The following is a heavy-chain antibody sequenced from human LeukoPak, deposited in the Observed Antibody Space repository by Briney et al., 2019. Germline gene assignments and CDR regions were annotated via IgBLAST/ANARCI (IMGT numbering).Heavy chain of an antibody. CDR2: LYYSGST. V-gene: IGHV4-30-4*01. Sequence: SETLSLTCTVSGGSISSGDYSWSWIRQPPGKGLEWIGYLYYSGSTYYSPSLKSRVTISVDTSKNQFSLKPSSVTAADTAVYYCASGTYYYGSGSYRNFDYWGQGTLVTVSS. J-gene: IGHJ4*02. D-gene: IGHD3-10*01. CDR1: GGSISSGDYS. CDR3: ASGTYYYGSGSYRNFDY.